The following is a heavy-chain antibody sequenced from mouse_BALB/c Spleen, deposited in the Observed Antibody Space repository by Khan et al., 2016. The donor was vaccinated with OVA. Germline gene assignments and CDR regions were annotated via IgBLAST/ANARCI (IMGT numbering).Heavy chain of an antibody. Sequence: EVQLQQSGPGLVKPSQSLSLTCTVTGYSITSEYAWNWIRHFPGNKLEWMGYLNYSGNTRYNPSLKSRISITRDTSKNQFFLQLNSVTTEDTATYYGTRKDYYDYDPFPYWGQGTLVTVSA. CDR1: GYSITSEYA. V-gene: IGHV3-2*02. CDR2: LNYSGNT. D-gene: IGHD2-4*01. J-gene: IGHJ3*01. CDR3: TRKDYYDYDPFPY.